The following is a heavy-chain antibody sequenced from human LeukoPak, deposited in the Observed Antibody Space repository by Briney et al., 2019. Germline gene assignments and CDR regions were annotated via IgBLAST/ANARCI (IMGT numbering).Heavy chain of an antibody. CDR3: AKDPGFGGHILGLSGSSIQRFDY. D-gene: IGHD3-10*01. CDR1: GFTFSGYA. CDR2: ISGSGGST. V-gene: IGHV3-23*01. Sequence: PGGSLRLSSAASGFTFSGYAMSWVRQAPGKGLEWVSAISGSGGSTYYADSVKGRFTISRDNSKNTLYMQTNSLTAEDTAVYYCAKDPGFGGHILGLSGSSIQRFDYWGQGTLVTVSS. J-gene: IGHJ4*02.